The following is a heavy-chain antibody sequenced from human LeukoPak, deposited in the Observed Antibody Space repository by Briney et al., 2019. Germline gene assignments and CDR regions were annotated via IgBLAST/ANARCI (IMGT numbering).Heavy chain of an antibody. Sequence: XVRXAAGQGLEWRVWINTNTGTPTYAQRFTGRFVFSLDPSVSTAYLQISSLKAEDTAVYSCARDRIWGQGTLVTVSS. J-gene: IGHJ4*02. D-gene: IGHD3-10*01. CDR2: INTNTGTP. CDR3: ARDRI. V-gene: IGHV7-4-1*02.